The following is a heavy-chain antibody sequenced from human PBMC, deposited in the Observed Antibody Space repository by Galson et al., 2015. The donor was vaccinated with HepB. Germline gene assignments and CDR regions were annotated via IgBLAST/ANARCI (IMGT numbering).Heavy chain of an antibody. V-gene: IGHV4-59*01. Sequence: SETLSLTCTVSGGAISNSYWAWIRQPPGKGIQWIGHVSFRGSTTYNTSLKSRVTIALATSKSHVSLKVTSETAADTAVYFCSRSRIGYGGNMGLFDFWGQGALVTVSS. D-gene: IGHD4-23*01. CDR2: VSFRGST. J-gene: IGHJ4*02. CDR3: SRSRIGYGGNMGLFDF. CDR1: GGAISNSY.